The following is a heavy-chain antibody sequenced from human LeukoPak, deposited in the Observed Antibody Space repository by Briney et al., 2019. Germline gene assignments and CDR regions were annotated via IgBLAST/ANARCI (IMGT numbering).Heavy chain of an antibody. CDR2: ISSSSSYI. V-gene: IGHV3-21*01. J-gene: IGHJ1*01. D-gene: IGHD3-10*01. Sequence: GGSLRLSCAASGFTFSSYSMNWVRQAPGKGLEWVSSISSSSSYIYYADSVKGRFTISRDNAKNSLYLQMNSLRAEDTAVYYCARLHGSGIFQHWGQGTLVTVSS. CDR3: ARLHGSGIFQH. CDR1: GFTFSSYS.